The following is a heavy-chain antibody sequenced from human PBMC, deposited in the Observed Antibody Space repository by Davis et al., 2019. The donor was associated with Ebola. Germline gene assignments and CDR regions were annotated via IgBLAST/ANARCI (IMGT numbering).Heavy chain of an antibody. V-gene: IGHV1-69*13. D-gene: IGHD2-2*01. Sequence: SVKVSCRASGYTFTSYGISWVRQAPGQGLEWMGGLIPVFGTPNYAQQFQGRITILADESTSTVYVELSSLKSEDTDVYYCAGHGRRLVGYFDSWGQGTPVTVSS. CDR2: LIPVFGTP. J-gene: IGHJ4*02. CDR3: AGHGRRLVGYFDS. CDR1: GYTFTSYG.